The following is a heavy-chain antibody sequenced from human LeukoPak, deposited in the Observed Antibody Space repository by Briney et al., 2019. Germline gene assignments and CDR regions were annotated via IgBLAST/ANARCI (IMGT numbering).Heavy chain of an antibody. CDR3: ARHGIDALLKDYYFDY. D-gene: IGHD3-3*02. CDR1: GGSISSSTYH. J-gene: IGHJ4*02. V-gene: IGHV4-39*01. Sequence: SETLSLTCTVSGGSISSSTYHWGWIRQPPGKGLEWIGSIFFSGSTYYNPSLKSRVTISVDTSKNQFSLRLSSVTAADTAVYYCARHGIDALLKDYYFDYWGQGTRVAVSS. CDR2: IFFSGST.